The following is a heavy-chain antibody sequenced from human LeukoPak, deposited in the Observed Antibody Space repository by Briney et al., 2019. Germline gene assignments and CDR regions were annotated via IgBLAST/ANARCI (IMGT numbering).Heavy chain of an antibody. Sequence: ASVKVSCKTSGYTFSRHGITWVRQAPGQGLEWMGWVSGYNGNTNYAQNVQGRVTMTTDTSTNTAYMELRSLRCDDTAVYYCAKDIHPGLDSGASCCFDYWGQGTPVTVSS. V-gene: IGHV1-18*01. CDR2: VSGYNGNT. J-gene: IGHJ4*02. CDR1: GYTFSRHG. CDR3: AKDIHPGLDSGASCCFDY. D-gene: IGHD3-22*01.